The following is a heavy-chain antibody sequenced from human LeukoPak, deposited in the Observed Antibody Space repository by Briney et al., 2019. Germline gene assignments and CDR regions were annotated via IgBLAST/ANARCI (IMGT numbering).Heavy chain of an antibody. V-gene: IGHV1-18*01. J-gene: IGHJ5*02. D-gene: IGHD6-6*01. CDR3: ARLAARGGVFGS. CDR1: GYTFTSYG. CDR2: ISAYNGNT. Sequence: ASVKVSCKASGYTFTSYGISWVRQASGQGLEWMGWISAYNGNTNYAQKLQGRVTMTTDTSTSTAYMELRSLRSDDTAVYYCARLAARGGVFGSWGQGTLVTVSS.